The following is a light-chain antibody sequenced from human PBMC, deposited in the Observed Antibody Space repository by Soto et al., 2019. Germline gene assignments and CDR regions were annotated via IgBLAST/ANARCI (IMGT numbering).Light chain of an antibody. J-gene: IGLJ2*01. CDR3: ETWDSNSVV. CDR1: SGHSSYI. CDR2: LEGSGSY. V-gene: IGLV4-60*03. Sequence: LVLTQSSSASASLGSSVKLTCTLSSGHSSYIIAWHQQQPGKAPRYLMKLEGSGSYNKGSGVPDRFSGSSSGADRYLTISNLQSEDEADYYCETWDSNSVVFGGGTQLTVL.